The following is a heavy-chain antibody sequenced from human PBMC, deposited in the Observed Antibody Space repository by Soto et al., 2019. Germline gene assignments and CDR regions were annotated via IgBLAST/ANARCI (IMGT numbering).Heavy chain of an antibody. V-gene: IGHV3-23*01. CDR3: AKSGFCGTRKCSAFDY. D-gene: IGHD2-21*01. J-gene: IGHJ4*02. CDR2: VSGGGDGT. CDR1: GSTFSSFV. Sequence: EEQLLESGGGLLQPGGSLRLSCAASGSTFSSFVMNWVRQPPGEGLEWVSTVSGGGDGTYYADSVKGRFTISRDNSKHTLYLQMNSLRAEDTAVYFCAKSGFCGTRKCSAFDYWCQGTLVTVSS.